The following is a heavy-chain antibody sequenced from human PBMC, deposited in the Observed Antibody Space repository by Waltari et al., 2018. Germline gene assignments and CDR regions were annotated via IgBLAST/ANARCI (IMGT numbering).Heavy chain of an antibody. Sequence: QVKLVESGGGVVQPGRSLRLSCAASGFTFSSYGMHWVRQAPGRGLEWVAVISYDGSNKYYADSVKGRFTISRDNSKNTLYLQMNSLRAEDTAVYYCAKEGPSIAARPWGLFDYWGQGTLVTVSS. D-gene: IGHD6-6*01. CDR1: GFTFSSYG. CDR3: AKEGPSIAARPWGLFDY. V-gene: IGHV3-30*18. J-gene: IGHJ4*02. CDR2: ISYDGSNK.